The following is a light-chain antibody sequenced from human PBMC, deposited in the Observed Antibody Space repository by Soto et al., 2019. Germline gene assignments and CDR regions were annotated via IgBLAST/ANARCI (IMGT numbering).Light chain of an antibody. J-gene: IGKJ1*01. CDR1: QSVGSSY. CDR2: GAS. Sequence: EIGLTQSPGTLSLSPGEIATLSCMASQSVGSSYLAWYQQKPGQAPWLLIYGASSRATGIADRFSGSGSGTDFTLTISRLAREDFEVYYCQQYGSSYTWTVGQGTKVEI. V-gene: IGKV3-20*01. CDR3: QQYGSSYTWT.